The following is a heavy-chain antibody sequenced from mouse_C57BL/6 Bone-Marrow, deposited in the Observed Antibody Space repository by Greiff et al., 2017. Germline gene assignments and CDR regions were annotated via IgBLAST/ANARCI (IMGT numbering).Heavy chain of an antibody. D-gene: IGHD1-2*01. CDR3: AREGTTARRGAWFAY. Sequence: DVHLVESGGGLVKPGGSLKLSCAASGFTFSSYAMSWVRQTPEKRLEWVATISDGGSYTYYPDNVKGRFTISRDNAKNNLYLQMSHLKSEDTAMYYCAREGTTARRGAWFAYWGQGTLVTVSA. J-gene: IGHJ3*01. V-gene: IGHV5-4*01. CDR2: ISDGGSYT. CDR1: GFTFSSYA.